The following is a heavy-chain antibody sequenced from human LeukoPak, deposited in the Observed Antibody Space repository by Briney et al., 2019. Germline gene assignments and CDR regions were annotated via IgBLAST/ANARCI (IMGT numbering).Heavy chain of an antibody. CDR2: LYYSGLST. J-gene: IGHJ4*02. V-gene: IGHV4-39*01. CDR1: GGSISSSYYY. Sequence: SGTLSLTCTVSGGSISSSYYYWGWVRQPPGKGLEWIGSLYYSGLSTYYNPSLKSRVTISVDTSKNQFSLKLNSVTAADTAVYYCARLGCSSASCYPGNWGQGTLVTVSS. D-gene: IGHD2-2*01. CDR3: ARLGCSSASCYPGN.